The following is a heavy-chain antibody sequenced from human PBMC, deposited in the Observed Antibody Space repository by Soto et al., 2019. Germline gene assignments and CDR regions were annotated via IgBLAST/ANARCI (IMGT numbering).Heavy chain of an antibody. CDR2: MNPNSGNT. CDR1: GYTFTSYD. Sequence: ASVKVSCKASGYTFTSYDINWVRQATGQGLEWMGWMNPNSGNTGYAQKFQGRVTMTRNTSISTAYMELSSLRSEDTAVYYCATRPLLCFGSEGVGSYWGKGTLVTVSS. V-gene: IGHV1-8*01. J-gene: IGHJ4*02. D-gene: IGHD3-10*01. CDR3: ATRPLLCFGSEGVGSY.